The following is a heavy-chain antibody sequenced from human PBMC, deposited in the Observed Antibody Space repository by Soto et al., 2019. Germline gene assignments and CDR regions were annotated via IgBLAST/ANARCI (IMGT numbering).Heavy chain of an antibody. V-gene: IGHV1-18*04. CDR3: ASVNYDCWSGSTPADV. CDR1: GYTFTSYG. J-gene: IGHJ6*02. D-gene: IGHD3-3*01. Sequence: ASVKVSCKASGYTFTSYGISWVRQAPGQGVEWMGWISAYNGNTNYSQKLQGRCTMTTDTSTSTAYMELRSLRSDDTAVYYCASVNYDCWSGSTPADVWGQGTTVTVSS. CDR2: ISAYNGNT.